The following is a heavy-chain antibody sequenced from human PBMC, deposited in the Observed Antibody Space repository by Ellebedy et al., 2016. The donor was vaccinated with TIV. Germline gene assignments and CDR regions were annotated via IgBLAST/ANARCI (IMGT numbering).Heavy chain of an antibody. V-gene: IGHV1-69*04. CDR2: IIPILGIT. CDR1: GGTFSSYA. CDR3: AADYGDYVLED. D-gene: IGHD4-17*01. Sequence: ASVKVSCKASGGTFSSYAISWVRQAPGQGLEWMGRIIPILGITNYAQKFQGRVTMTADKSTTTAYMELSSLRSEDTAVYYCAADYGDYVLEDWGQGTLITVSS. J-gene: IGHJ4*02.